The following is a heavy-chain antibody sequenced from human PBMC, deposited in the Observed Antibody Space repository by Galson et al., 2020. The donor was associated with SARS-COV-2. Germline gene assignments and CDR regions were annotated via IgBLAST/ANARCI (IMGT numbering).Heavy chain of an antibody. CDR2: ISGSGGST. CDR3: AKDYNNYYDSSGYYYGEFDY. V-gene: IGHV3-23*01. D-gene: IGHD3-22*01. Sequence: GSLRLSCAASGFTFSSYAMSWVRQAPGKGLEWVSTISGSGGSTYSADSVKGRFTISRDNSKNTLYLQMISLRAEDTAVYYCAKDYNNYYDSSGYYYGEFDYWGQGTLVTVSS. J-gene: IGHJ4*02. CDR1: GFTFSSYA.